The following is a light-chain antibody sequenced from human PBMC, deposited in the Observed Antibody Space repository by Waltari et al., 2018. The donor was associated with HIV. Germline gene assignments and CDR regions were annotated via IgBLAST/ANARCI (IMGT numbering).Light chain of an antibody. CDR1: QRLHDNNGYNY. V-gene: IGKV2-28*01. CDR2: LAS. Sequence: DIVMTQSPLSLPVTPGESASISCRSSQRLHDNNGYNYLEWYVQRPGQSPQLLIYLASNRASGFPEKFSGSGLGTDFTLKFSRGEAEDVGVYYCMQALQNPLTFGGVTKVEI. J-gene: IGKJ4*01. CDR3: MQALQNPLT.